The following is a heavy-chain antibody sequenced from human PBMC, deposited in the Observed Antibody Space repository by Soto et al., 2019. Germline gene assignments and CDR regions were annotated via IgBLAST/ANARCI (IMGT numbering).Heavy chain of an antibody. CDR2: ISSSSIYT. Sequence: PGGALRLSCAASGFTFSDYYMSWIRQAPGTGPEWVSYISSSSIYTKYADSVKGRFTISRDNAKSSLYRQMNILRAEDTAGYYCARERRSSSSPFDYWGQGSLVTVGS. CDR3: ARERRSSSSPFDY. CDR1: GFTFSDYY. V-gene: IGHV3-11*06. D-gene: IGHD6-6*01. J-gene: IGHJ4*02.